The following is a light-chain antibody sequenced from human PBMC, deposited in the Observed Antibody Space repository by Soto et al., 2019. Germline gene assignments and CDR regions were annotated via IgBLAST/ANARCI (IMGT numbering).Light chain of an antibody. V-gene: IGKV3-20*01. CDR2: GTT. J-gene: IGKJ1*01. CDR3: QQYGISPKT. Sequence: EIVLTQSPGTLSLSPGERATLSCRAGQSVNSLFFGWHQQKPGQAPRLLIYGTTNRAAGIPDRFSGSGSGTDFTPTISRLEPEDSAVYFCQQYGISPKTFGQGTKV. CDR1: QSVNSLF.